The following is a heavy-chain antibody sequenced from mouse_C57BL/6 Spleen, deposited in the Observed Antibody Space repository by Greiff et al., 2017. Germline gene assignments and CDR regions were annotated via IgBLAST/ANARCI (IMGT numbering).Heavy chain of an antibody. J-gene: IGHJ2*01. CDR3: ARRDGNYGMYYFDY. D-gene: IGHD2-1*01. CDR1: GFTFTDYY. CDR2: IRNKANGYTT. Sequence: EVKLMESGGGLVQPGGSLSLSCAASGFTFTDYYMSWVRQPPGKALEWLGFIRNKANGYTTEYSESVKGRFTISRDNSQSILYLQMNALRAEDSATYYCARRDGNYGMYYFDYWGQGTTLTVSS. V-gene: IGHV7-3*01.